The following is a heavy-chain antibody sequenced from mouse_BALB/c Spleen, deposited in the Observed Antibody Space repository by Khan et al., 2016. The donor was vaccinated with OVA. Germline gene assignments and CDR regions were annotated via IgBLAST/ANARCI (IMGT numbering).Heavy chain of an antibody. CDR2: IYPGNDDT. CDR3: ARYYGSRFAY. Sequence: QMQLKQSGAELVRPGSSVKISCKASGYTFSSSWMNWVKQRPGQGLEWIGQIYPGNDDTDYNGKFKDKATLTADKSSRTAYMQLTSLTSEDSAVYFCARYYGSRFAYWGQGTLVTVSA. J-gene: IGHJ3*01. V-gene: IGHV1-80*01. CDR1: GYTFSSSW. D-gene: IGHD1-1*01.